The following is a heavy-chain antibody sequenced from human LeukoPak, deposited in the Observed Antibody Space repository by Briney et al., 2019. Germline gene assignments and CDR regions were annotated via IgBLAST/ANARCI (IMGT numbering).Heavy chain of an antibody. D-gene: IGHD2-8*01. J-gene: IGHJ4*02. Sequence: SETLSLTCTVSGVSISSSNSYWGWIRQPPGKGLEWIGSIYYSGSTNYNPSLKSRVTISVDTSKNQFSLKLSSVTAADTAVYYCARGRSIVLMVYAIDYWGQGTLVTVSS. CDR2: IYYSGST. V-gene: IGHV4-39*07. CDR3: ARGRSIVLMVYAIDY. CDR1: GVSISSSNSY.